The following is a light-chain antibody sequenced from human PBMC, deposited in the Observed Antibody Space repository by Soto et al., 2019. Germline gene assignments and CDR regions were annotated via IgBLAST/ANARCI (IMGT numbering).Light chain of an antibody. V-gene: IGLV1-47*02. CDR1: SSNIGSNY. CDR2: SNN. CDR3: AAWDDSLSGVV. J-gene: IGLJ2*01. Sequence: QSVLTQPPSASGTPGQRVTISCSGSSSNIGSNYVYWYQQLPGTAPKLLIYSNNQRPSGVPDRFSGSKSGTSASLAISGLRSEDEAEYYYAAWDDSLSGVVFGGGTKVTVL.